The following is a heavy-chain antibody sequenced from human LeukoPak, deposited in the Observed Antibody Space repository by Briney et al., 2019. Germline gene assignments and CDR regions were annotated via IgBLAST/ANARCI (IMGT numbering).Heavy chain of an antibody. Sequence: SVKVSCKASGGNFSDYSINWVRQAPGQGLEWMGGIIPIFGTANYAQKFQGRVTITTDESTSTAYMELSSLRSEDTAVYYCARGYYYGSGSYSPFDYWGQGTLVTVSS. CDR1: GGNFSDYS. V-gene: IGHV1-69*05. CDR2: IIPIFGTA. J-gene: IGHJ4*02. D-gene: IGHD3-10*01. CDR3: ARGYYYGSGSYSPFDY.